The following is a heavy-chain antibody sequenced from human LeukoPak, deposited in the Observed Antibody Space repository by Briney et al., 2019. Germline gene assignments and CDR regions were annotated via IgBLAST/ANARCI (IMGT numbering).Heavy chain of an antibody. J-gene: IGHJ4*02. Sequence: ASVKVSCKASGYIFTDYYMHWLRQAPGEELGWMGRINPNSGGTNYAQKFQGRVTMTRDTSISTAYMELSRLRSDDTAVYYCARDRICDYWGQGTLVTVSS. D-gene: IGHD2/OR15-2a*01. CDR3: ARDRICDY. CDR2: INPNSGGT. CDR1: GYIFTDYY. V-gene: IGHV1/OR15-1*04.